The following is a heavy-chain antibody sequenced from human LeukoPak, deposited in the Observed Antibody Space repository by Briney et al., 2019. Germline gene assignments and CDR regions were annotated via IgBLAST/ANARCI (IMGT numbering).Heavy chain of an antibody. Sequence: GGSLRLSCAASGFTFSSYGMHWVRQAPDKGLEWVAVISYDGSNKYYADSVKGRFTISRDNSKNTLYLQMNSLRAEDTAVYYCAKVSDGSGWYSHPIDYWGQGTLVTVSS. V-gene: IGHV3-30*18. CDR2: ISYDGSNK. CDR1: GFTFSSYG. CDR3: AKVSDGSGWYSHPIDY. J-gene: IGHJ4*02. D-gene: IGHD6-19*01.